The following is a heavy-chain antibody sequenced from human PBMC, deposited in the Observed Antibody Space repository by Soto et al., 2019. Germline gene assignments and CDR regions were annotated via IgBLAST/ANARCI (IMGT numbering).Heavy chain of an antibody. V-gene: IGHV4-31*01. CDR2: IYYSGST. J-gene: IGHJ4*02. D-gene: IGHD3-10*01. Sequence: QVQLQESGPGLVKPSQTLSLTCTVSGGSISSGGYYWSWIRQHPGKGMEGIGYIYYSGSTYYNPSLKSLVTISIDTSNKPCSLKLSSVTAAATAVYYCASNVRPTYYYGSGSYFDYWGQGTLVTVSS. CDR1: GGSISSGGYY. CDR3: ASNVRPTYYYGSGSYFDY.